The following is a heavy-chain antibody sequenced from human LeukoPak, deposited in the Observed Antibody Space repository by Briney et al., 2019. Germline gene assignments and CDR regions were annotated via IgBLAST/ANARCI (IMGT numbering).Heavy chain of an antibody. CDR2: ISSSGSTI. CDR3: ARDYSSQWLRFNDY. D-gene: IGHD5-12*01. J-gene: IGHJ4*02. V-gene: IGHV3-48*03. CDR1: GFTFSSYE. Sequence: PGGSLRLSCAASGFTFSSYEMTWVRQAPGKGLEWVSYISSSGSTIYYADSVKGRFTISRDNAKNSLYLQMNSLRAEDTAVYYCARDYSSQWLRFNDYWGQGTLVTVFS.